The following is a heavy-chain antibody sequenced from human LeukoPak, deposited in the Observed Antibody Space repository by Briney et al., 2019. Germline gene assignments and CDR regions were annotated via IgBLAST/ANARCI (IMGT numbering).Heavy chain of an antibody. Sequence: SETLSLTCGVSGGSISNSNYYWGWIRQPPGKGLEWIGSIYYTGSTYYNPSLKSRVTISIDMSNIQFSLKLSSVTAADTAVYYCARDHTRKDIVVVPAAMGAYYFDYWGQGTLVTVSS. J-gene: IGHJ4*02. CDR3: ARDHTRKDIVVVPAAMGAYYFDY. V-gene: IGHV4-39*07. CDR2: IYYTGST. CDR1: GGSISNSNYY. D-gene: IGHD2-2*01.